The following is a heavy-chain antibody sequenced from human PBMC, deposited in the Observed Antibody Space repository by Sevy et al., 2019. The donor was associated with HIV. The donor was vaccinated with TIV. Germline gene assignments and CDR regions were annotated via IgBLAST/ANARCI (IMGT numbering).Heavy chain of an antibody. J-gene: IGHJ5*02. V-gene: IGHV4-34*01. CDR3: ARGRYCSGGSCYYNWFDP. D-gene: IGHD2-15*01. CDR2: INNSGST. CDR1: GGSFSDYY. Sequence: SETLSLTCAVYGGSFSDYYWSWIRQPPGKGLEWIGEINNSGSTNYNPSLKSRVTISVETSKNQFSLKLSSVTAPETAVYYCARGRYCSGGSCYYNWFDPWGQGTLVTVSS.